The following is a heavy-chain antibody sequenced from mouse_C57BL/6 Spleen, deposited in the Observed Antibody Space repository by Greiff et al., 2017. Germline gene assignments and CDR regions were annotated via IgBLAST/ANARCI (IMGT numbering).Heavy chain of an antibody. CDR1: GYTFTSYW. J-gene: IGHJ4*01. V-gene: IGHV1-64*01. Sequence: VQLHQPGAELVKPGASVKLSCKASGYTFTSYWMHWVQQRPGQGLEWIGMIHPNSGSTNYNEKFKSKATLTVDKSPSTAYMQLSSLTSEDSAVYYCAREGTTVVATRGHYAMDYWGQGTSVTVSS. CDR3: AREGTTVVATRGHYAMDY. D-gene: IGHD1-1*01. CDR2: IHPNSGST.